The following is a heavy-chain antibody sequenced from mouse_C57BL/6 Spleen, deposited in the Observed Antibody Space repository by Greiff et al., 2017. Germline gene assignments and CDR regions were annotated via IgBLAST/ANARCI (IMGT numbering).Heavy chain of an antibody. D-gene: IGHD2-3*01. CDR1: GFTFSSYA. V-gene: IGHV5-4*01. Sequence: EVKVVESGGGLVKPGGSLKLSCAASGFTFSSYAMSWVRQTPEKRLEWVATISDGGSYTYYPDNVKGRFTISRDNAKNNLYLQMSHLKSEDTAMYYCARENDDGYQYYFDYWGQGTTLTVSS. CDR3: ARENDDGYQYYFDY. J-gene: IGHJ2*01. CDR2: ISDGGSYT.